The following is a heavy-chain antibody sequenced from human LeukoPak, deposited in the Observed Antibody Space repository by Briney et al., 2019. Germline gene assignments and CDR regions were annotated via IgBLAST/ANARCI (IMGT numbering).Heavy chain of an antibody. J-gene: IGHJ4*02. V-gene: IGHV4-34*01. CDR2: INHSGST. Sequence: SETLSLTCAVYGGSFSDYYWSWIRQPPGKGLEWIGEINHSGSTNYNPSLKSRVTISVDTSKNQFSLKLSSVTAADTAVYYCARGAWFGELLLWSQGTLVTVSS. D-gene: IGHD3-10*01. CDR3: ARGAWFGELLL. CDR1: GGSFSDYY.